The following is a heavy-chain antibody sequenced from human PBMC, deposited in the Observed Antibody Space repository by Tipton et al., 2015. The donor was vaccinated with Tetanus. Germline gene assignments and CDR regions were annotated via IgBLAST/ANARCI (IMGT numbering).Heavy chain of an antibody. Sequence: TLSLTCAVYGGSLSRYYWTWVRQPPGKGLEWIGEVDDSGSTNYSPSLKSRVTISMDRSNTQFSLRLDSLIAADTATYYCARWIGVIPVTGNDAFDVWGPGAMVTVSS. D-gene: IGHD3-16*01. CDR2: VDDSGST. CDR3: ARWIGVIPVTGNDAFDV. V-gene: IGHV4-34*01. CDR1: GGSLSRYY. J-gene: IGHJ3*01.